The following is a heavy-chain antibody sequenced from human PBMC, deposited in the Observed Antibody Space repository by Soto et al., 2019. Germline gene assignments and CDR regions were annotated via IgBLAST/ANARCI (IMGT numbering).Heavy chain of an antibody. D-gene: IGHD6-13*01. J-gene: IGHJ1*01. CDR3: AGSPSSSWYP. CDR1: GGNFSSYA. V-gene: IGHV1-69*01. Sequence: QVQLVQSGAEVKKPGSSVKVSCKASGGNFSSYALSWVRQAPGQGLEWMGGIIPIVGTANYAQKFQGRVTITAGESTSTSDMKLGSLRSEDTAVYYCAGSPSSSWYPWGQGTPVTVSS. CDR2: IIPIVGTA.